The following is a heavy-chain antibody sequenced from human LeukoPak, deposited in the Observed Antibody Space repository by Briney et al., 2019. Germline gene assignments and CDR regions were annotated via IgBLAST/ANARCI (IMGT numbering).Heavy chain of an antibody. V-gene: IGHV4-39*02. D-gene: IGHD3-3*01. Sequence: PSETLSLTCTVSGGSISSSSYYWGWIRQPPGKGLEWIGSIYYSGSTYYNPSLKSRVTISVDTSKNQFSLKLSSVTAADTAVYYCAREQGLRLFDYWGQGTLVTVSS. CDR3: AREQGLRLFDY. J-gene: IGHJ4*02. CDR2: IYYSGST. CDR1: GGSISSSSYY.